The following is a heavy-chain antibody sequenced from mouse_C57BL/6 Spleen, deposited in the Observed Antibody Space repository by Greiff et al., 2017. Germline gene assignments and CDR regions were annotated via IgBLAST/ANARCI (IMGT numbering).Heavy chain of an antibody. V-gene: IGHV14-4*01. CDR1: GFNIKDDY. D-gene: IGHD1-1*01. Sequence: VHVKQSGAELVRPGASVKLSCTASGFNIKDDYMHWVKQRPEQGLEWIGWIDPENGDTEYASKFQGKATITADTSSNTAYLQLSSLTSEDTAVYYCTTGPLITTVVATNYWGQGTTLTVSS. J-gene: IGHJ2*01. CDR2: IDPENGDT. CDR3: TTGPLITTVVATNY.